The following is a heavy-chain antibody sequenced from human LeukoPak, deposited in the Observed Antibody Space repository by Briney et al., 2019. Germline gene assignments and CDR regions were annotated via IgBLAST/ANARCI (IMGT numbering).Heavy chain of an antibody. CDR3: AREVAAAGSYAFDI. J-gene: IGHJ3*02. Sequence: ASVKVSCKASGYTVASYYMHWVRQAPGQGLEWMAILNPSGGSSNYAQKFQGRATLTRATSTGTVYMELSSLRSEDTAVYYCAREVAAAGSYAFDIWGQGTMVTVSS. CDR1: GYTVASYY. CDR2: LNPSGGSS. V-gene: IGHV1-46*01. D-gene: IGHD6-13*01.